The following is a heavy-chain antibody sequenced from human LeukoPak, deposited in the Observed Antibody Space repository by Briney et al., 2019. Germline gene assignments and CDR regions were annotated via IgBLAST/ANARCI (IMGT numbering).Heavy chain of an antibody. CDR1: GFTFSSYA. J-gene: IGHJ4*02. CDR2: ISCSGGST. Sequence: GGSLRLSCAASGFTFSSYAMSWVRQAPGKGLEWVSAISCSGGSTYYADSVKGRFTISRDNSKNTLYLQMNSLRAEDTAVYYCAKDQSPAVAGTVDYWGQGTLVTVSS. V-gene: IGHV3-23*01. CDR3: AKDQSPAVAGTVDY. D-gene: IGHD6-19*01.